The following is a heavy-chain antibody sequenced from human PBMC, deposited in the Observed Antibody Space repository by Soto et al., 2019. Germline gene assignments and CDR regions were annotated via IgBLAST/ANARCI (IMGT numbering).Heavy chain of an antibody. D-gene: IGHD6-13*01. V-gene: IGHV1-69*06. CDR1: GGTFSSYA. Sequence: SVKVSCKASGGTFSSYAISWVRQAPGQGLEWMGGIIPTFGTANYAQKFQGRVTITADKSTSTAYMELSSLRSEDTAVYYCARDRPPAGIAAAGTGWFDPWGQGTLVTVS. CDR3: ARDRPPAGIAAAGTGWFDP. CDR2: IIPTFGTA. J-gene: IGHJ5*02.